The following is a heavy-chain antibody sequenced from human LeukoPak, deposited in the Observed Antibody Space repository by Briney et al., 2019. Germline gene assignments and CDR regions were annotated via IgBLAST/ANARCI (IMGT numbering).Heavy chain of an antibody. CDR2: ISGSGGST. D-gene: IGHD3-22*01. CDR1: GFTFSSYA. Sequence: PGGSLRLSCAASGFTFSSYAMSWVRQAPGKGLEWVSAISGSGGSTYYADSVKGRFTISRDNSKNTLYLQMNSLRAEDTAVYYCAKAPVSYDSSGYYFDYWGQGTLVTVSS. J-gene: IGHJ4*02. V-gene: IGHV3-23*01. CDR3: AKAPVSYDSSGYYFDY.